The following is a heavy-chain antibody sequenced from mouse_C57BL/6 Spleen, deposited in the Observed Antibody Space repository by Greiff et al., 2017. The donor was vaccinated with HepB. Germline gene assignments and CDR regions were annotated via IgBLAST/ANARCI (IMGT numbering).Heavy chain of an antibody. CDR2: ISDGGSYT. V-gene: IGHV5-4*01. Sequence: EVQLVESGGGLVKPGGSLKLSCAASGFTFSSYAMSWVRQTPEKRLEWVATISDGGSYTYYPDNVKGRFTISRDNAKNNLYLQMSHLKSEDTAMYYCARDGDYYGRTWFAYWGQGTLVTVSA. CDR1: GFTFSSYA. CDR3: ARDGDYYGRTWFAY. J-gene: IGHJ3*01. D-gene: IGHD1-1*01.